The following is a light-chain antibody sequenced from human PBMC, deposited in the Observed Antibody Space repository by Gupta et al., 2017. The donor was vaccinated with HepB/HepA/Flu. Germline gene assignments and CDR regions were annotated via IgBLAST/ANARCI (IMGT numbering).Light chain of an antibody. V-gene: IGLV1-40*01. J-gene: IGLJ3*02. CDR3: QYYDNSLGAWV. CDR2: VNT. CDR1: SSNIGTGHD. Sequence: QSVLTQPPSVSGAPGQRVTISCTGNSSNIGTGHDVHWYQQLPGTAPKLLIYVNTNRPSGVPDRFSGSKSGTYASLAITGLQAEDEADDYCQYYDNSLGAWVFGGGTRLTVL.